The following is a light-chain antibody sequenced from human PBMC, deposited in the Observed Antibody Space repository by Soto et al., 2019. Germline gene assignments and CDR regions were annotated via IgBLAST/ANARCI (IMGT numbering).Light chain of an antibody. V-gene: IGLV1-40*01. CDR2: GNS. CDR3: QSYDSSLV. CDR1: SSNIGAGYD. J-gene: IGLJ2*01. Sequence: QSVLTQSPSVSGAPGQRVTISCTGSSSNIGAGYDVHWYQQLPGTAPKLLIYGNSNRPSGVPDRFSGSKSGTSASLAITGLQAEDEADYYCQSYDSSLVFGGGTQLTVL.